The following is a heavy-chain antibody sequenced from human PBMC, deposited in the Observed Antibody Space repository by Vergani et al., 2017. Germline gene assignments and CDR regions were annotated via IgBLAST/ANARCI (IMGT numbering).Heavy chain of an antibody. CDR1: GGSFSGYY. V-gene: IGHV4-34*01. CDR3: ARGGGTAYYYDSSGYYP. D-gene: IGHD3-22*01. CDR2: INHSGST. J-gene: IGHJ3*01. Sequence: QVQLQQWGAGLLKPSETLSLTCAVYGGSFSGYYWSWIRQPPGKGLEWIGEINHSGSTNYNPSLKSRVTISVDTSKNQFSLKLSSVTAADTAVYYCARGGGTAYYYDSSGYYPWGQGTMVTVSS.